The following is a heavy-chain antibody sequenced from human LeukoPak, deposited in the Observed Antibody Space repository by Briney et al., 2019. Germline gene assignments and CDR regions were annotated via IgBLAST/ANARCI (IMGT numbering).Heavy chain of an antibody. Sequence: PGGSLRLSCAASGFTFSNAWMSWVRQAPGKGLEWVGRIKTKTDGGTTDYAAPVKGRFSISRDDSKNTLYLQMNSLKTEDTAVYYCTTAGRNWAFDHWGQGTLVTVSS. CDR1: GFTFSNAW. V-gene: IGHV3-15*01. J-gene: IGHJ4*02. CDR3: TTAGRNWAFDH. D-gene: IGHD1-14*01. CDR2: IKTKTDGGTT.